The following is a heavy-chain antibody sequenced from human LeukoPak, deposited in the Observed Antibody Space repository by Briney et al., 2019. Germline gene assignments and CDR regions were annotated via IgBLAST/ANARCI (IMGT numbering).Heavy chain of an antibody. D-gene: IGHD1-26*01. CDR2: TIPILGIA. CDR3: AREGDSGNRDYYGMDV. Sequence: ASVKVSCKASGGTFSSYAISWVRQAPGQGLEWMGRTIPILGIANYAQKFQGRVTITADKSTSTAYMELSSLRSEDTAVYYCAREGDSGNRDYYGMDVWGQGTTVTVSS. V-gene: IGHV1-69*04. J-gene: IGHJ6*02. CDR1: GGTFSSYA.